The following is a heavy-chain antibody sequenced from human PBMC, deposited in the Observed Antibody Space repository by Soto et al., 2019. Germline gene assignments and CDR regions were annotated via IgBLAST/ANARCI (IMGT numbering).Heavy chain of an antibody. CDR1: GGSISSSSYY. V-gene: IGHV4-39*01. CDR3: ARNLIVVVPAATTTVTTNYFDY. CDR2: IYYSGST. J-gene: IGHJ4*02. Sequence: SETLSLTCTVSGGSISSSSYYWGWIRQPPGKGLEWIGSIYYSGSTYYNPSLKSRVTISVDTSKNQFSLKLSSVTAADTAVYYCARNLIVVVPAATTTVTTNYFDYWGQGTLVTVSS. D-gene: IGHD2-2*01.